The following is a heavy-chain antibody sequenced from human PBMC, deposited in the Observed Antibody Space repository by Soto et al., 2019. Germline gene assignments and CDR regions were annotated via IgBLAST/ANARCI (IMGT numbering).Heavy chain of an antibody. D-gene: IGHD5-12*01. J-gene: IGHJ4*02. CDR3: AKGGYSGYDYEDGRLSSSWYKEGY. CDR1: GGSFSGYY. Sequence: SETLSLTCAVYGGSFSGYYWSWIRQPPGKGLEWIGEINHSGSTNYNPSLKSRVTISVDTSKNQFSLKLSSVTAADTAVYYCAKGGYSGYDYEDGRLSSSWYKEGYWGQGTLVTVSS. V-gene: IGHV4-34*01. CDR2: INHSGST.